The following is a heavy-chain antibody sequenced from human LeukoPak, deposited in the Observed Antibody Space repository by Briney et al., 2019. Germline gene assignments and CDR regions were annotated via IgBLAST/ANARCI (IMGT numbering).Heavy chain of an antibody. J-gene: IGHJ3*02. CDR2: IKEDGSEK. Sequence: PGGSLRLSCAPSGFTFSHYWMSWVRQAPGKGLEWVANIKEDGSEKYYVDSVKGRFTISRDNSMNTLYLQMNSLRAEDTAVYYCVRGPRYYDDSGFHYGVFDIWGQGTVVTVSS. CDR1: GFTFSHYW. D-gene: IGHD3-22*01. CDR3: VRGPRYYDDSGFHYGVFDI. V-gene: IGHV3-7*03.